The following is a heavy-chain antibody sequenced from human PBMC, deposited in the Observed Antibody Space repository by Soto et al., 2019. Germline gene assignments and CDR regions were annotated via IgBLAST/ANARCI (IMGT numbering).Heavy chain of an antibody. CDR1: GFTFSTYE. CDR3: ARVHTEVQPAIIPHDYGMDV. J-gene: IGHJ6*02. V-gene: IGHV3-48*03. CDR2: ITGSGGAI. D-gene: IGHD1-1*01. Sequence: EVELVESGGGLVQPGGALRLSCTASGFTFSTYEMNWVRQAPGKGLDWVAYITGSGGAIYFADSVKGRFSISRDNAKNEMYLEMNSLRAEDTAVYYCARVHTEVQPAIIPHDYGMDVWGQGTTVTVSS.